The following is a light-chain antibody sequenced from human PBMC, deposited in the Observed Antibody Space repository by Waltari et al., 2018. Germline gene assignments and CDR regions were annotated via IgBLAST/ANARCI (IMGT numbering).Light chain of an antibody. J-gene: IGLJ2*01. CDR3: QSYDSSLSVVV. CDR2: GNI. V-gene: IGLV1-40*01. Sequence: QSVLTQPPSGSGAPGRRVSISCTGSSPTIGTGYDVPWYQQLPGRAPKLLIHGNIIRPSGVPDRFSGSKSGTSASLAITGLQTEDEADYYCQSYDSSLSVVVFGGGTKLTVL. CDR1: SPTIGTGYD.